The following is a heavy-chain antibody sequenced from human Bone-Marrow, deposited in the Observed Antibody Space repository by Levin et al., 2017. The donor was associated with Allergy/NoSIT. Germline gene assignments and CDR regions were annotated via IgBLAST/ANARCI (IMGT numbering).Heavy chain of an antibody. D-gene: IGHD1-26*01. CDR2: IIPILGIA. CDR1: GGTFSSYT. CDR3: ARESPSGSYSREFDY. J-gene: IGHJ4*02. Sequence: KISCKASGGTFSSYTISWVRQAPGQGLEWMGSIIPILGIANYAQKFQGRVTITADKSTSTAYMELSSLRSEDTAVYYCARESPSGSYSREFDYWGQGTLVTVSS. V-gene: IGHV1-69*04.